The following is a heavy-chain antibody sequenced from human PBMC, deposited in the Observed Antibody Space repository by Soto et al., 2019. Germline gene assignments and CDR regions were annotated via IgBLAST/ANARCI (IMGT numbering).Heavy chain of an antibody. CDR2: ISTSNTYT. CDR3: ARDRGAYCSGGKCDSGAFFDY. D-gene: IGHD2-15*01. J-gene: IGHJ4*02. CDR1: GFSFTDFY. Sequence: QVQLVESGGGLVKPGGSLRLSCAASGFSFTDFYMNWIRQVPGKGLEWVALISTSNTYTKYAISVKGRFNISRDNAKNSLFLQKSTLRTEDTAVYYFARDRGAYCSGGKCDSGAFFDYWGRGTLVNVSS. V-gene: IGHV3-11*05.